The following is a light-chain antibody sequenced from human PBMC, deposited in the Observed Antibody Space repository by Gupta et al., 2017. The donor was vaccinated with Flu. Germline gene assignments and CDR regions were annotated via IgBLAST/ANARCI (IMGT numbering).Light chain of an antibody. J-gene: IGKJ4*01. V-gene: IGKV1-5*03. CDR1: QGIRFW. Sequence: DTVTFTCRASQGIRFWVACYQQKPGRAPHLLIYKASSLEDGVPSRFSGSGSVTDFPLTISDLQPDYFATYSCPPYSASPVTFGGGT. CDR2: KAS. CDR3: PPYSASPVT.